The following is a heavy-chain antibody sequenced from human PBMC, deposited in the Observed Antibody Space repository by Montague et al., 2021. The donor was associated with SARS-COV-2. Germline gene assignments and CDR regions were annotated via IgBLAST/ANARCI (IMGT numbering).Heavy chain of an antibody. CDR3: ARTYYGGRPFDY. CDR2: IDWDDDK. J-gene: IGHJ4*02. D-gene: IGHD4-23*01. CDR1: GFSLSTSGMC. V-gene: IGHV2-70*11. Sequence: VKPTQTLTLTCTFSGFSLSTSGMCVSWIRQPPGKALEWPARIDWDDDKYYSTSLKTRLTISKDTSKNQVVLTMTNMDPVDTATYYCARTYYGGRPFDYWGQGTLVTVSS.